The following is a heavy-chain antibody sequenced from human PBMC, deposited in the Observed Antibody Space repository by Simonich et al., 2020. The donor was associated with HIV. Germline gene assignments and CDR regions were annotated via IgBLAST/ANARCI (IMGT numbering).Heavy chain of an antibody. Sequence: QVQLQQWGAGLLKPSETLSLTCAVYGGSFSGYYWSWIRQPPGKGLEWIGEINHSGRPNSNPSLKSRVTISVDAFKNQFSLKLSSVTAADTAVYYCARHDGLTGEWSFDYWGQGTLVTVSS. J-gene: IGHJ4*02. CDR3: ARHDGLTGEWSFDY. CDR1: GGSFSGYY. D-gene: IGHD7-27*01. CDR2: INHSGRP. V-gene: IGHV4-34*01.